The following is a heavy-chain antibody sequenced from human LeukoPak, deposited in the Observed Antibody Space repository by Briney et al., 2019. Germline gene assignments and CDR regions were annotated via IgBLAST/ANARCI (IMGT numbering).Heavy chain of an antibody. V-gene: IGHV1-8*01. CDR2: MNPNSGNT. Sequence: ASVKVSCKASGYTFTSYDINWVRQATGQGLEWMGWMNPNSGNTGYAQKFQGRVTTTRNTSISTAYMELSSLRSEDTAVYYCARGLALSGYSSGWTLGYWGQGTLVTVSS. CDR3: ARGLALSGYSSGWTLGY. CDR1: GYTFTSYD. D-gene: IGHD6-19*01. J-gene: IGHJ4*02.